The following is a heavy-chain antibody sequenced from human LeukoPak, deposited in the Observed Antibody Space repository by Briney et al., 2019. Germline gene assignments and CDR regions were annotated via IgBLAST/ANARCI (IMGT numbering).Heavy chain of an antibody. V-gene: IGHV3-33*01. J-gene: IGHJ5*02. Sequence: GGSLRLSCATAGFTFSTFGIHWVRQTPGKGLEWAAAIQSDGSKQYYGDSVKGRFTISRDSSKNTVYLQMNSLRDEDAAVYYCARDVDTSSHSSQLDPWGQGTLVTVSS. CDR2: IQSDGSKQ. CDR1: GFTFSTFG. D-gene: IGHD5-18*01. CDR3: ARDVDTSSHSSQLDP.